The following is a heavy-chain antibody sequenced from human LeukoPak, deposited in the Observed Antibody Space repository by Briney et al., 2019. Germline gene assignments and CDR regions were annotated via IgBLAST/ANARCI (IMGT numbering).Heavy chain of an antibody. CDR1: GDSVSSNSAA. CDR2: TYYRSKWYN. Sequence: SQTLSLTCAISGDSVSSNSAAWNWIRQSPSRGLEWLGRTYYRSKWYNDYAVSVKSRITINPDISKNQFSLKLSSVTAADTAVYYCARGATYYDILTGYYNVEDFDYWGQGTLVTVSS. D-gene: IGHD3-9*01. V-gene: IGHV6-1*01. J-gene: IGHJ4*02. CDR3: ARGATYYDILTGYYNVEDFDY.